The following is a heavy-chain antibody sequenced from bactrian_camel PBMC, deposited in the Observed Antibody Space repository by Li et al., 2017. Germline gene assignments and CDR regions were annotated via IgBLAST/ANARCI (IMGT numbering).Heavy chain of an antibody. D-gene: IGHD3*01. J-gene: IGHJ4*01. V-gene: IGHV3S55*01. CDR3: AAAPYECYTGRTKEEYND. CDR2: IFSGTTGPHK. CDR1: RDLWRRYD. Sequence: HVQLVESGGGSVQAGGSLNVSCLVPRDLWRRYDDKCMGWFRQAPGQEREGVAAIFSGTTGPHKHYANWVKGRFTISRDNAKDTLYLQMNSLKPDDTAMYYCAAAPYECYTGRTKEEYNDWGQGTQVTVS.